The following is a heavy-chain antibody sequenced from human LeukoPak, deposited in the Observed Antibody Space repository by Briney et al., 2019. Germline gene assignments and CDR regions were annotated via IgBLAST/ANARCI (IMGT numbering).Heavy chain of an antibody. J-gene: IGHJ4*02. Sequence: SGGSLRLSCAASGFTVSSNYMSWVRQAPGKGLEWVSVIYSGGSTYYADSVKGRFTISRDNSKNTLYLQMNSLRAEDTAVYYCAKDPNEYGGNEFDYWGQGTLVTVSS. CDR2: IYSGGST. CDR3: AKDPNEYGGNEFDY. V-gene: IGHV3-53*01. D-gene: IGHD4-23*01. CDR1: GFTVSSNY.